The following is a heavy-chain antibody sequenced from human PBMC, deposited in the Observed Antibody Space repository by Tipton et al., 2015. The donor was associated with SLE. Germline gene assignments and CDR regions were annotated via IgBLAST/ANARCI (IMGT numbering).Heavy chain of an antibody. J-gene: IGHJ2*01. CDR1: GGSIISGSYY. CDR2: IYISGST. CDR3: ARGYCSGGSCSYWYFDL. D-gene: IGHD2-15*01. V-gene: IGHV4-61*09. Sequence: TLSLTCTVSGGSIISGSYYWSWIRQPAGKGLEWIGYIYISGSTNYNPSLKSRVTISVDTSKNQFSLKLSSVTAADTAVYYCARGYCSGGSCSYWYFDLWGRGTLVTVSS.